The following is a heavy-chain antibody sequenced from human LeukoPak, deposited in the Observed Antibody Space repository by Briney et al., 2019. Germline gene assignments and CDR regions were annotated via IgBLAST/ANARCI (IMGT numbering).Heavy chain of an antibody. J-gene: IGHJ6*03. CDR1: GFTFSDYY. V-gene: IGHV3-11*01. D-gene: IGHD3-16*01. CDR3: ASVYTGHYYYYYMDV. CDR2: ISSGGSTI. Sequence: GGSLRLSCAASGFTFSDYYMSWIRQAPGKGLEWVSYISSGGSTIYYADSVKGRFTISRDNAKNSLYLQMNSLRAEDTAVYYCASVYTGHYYYYYMDVWGKGTTVTVSS.